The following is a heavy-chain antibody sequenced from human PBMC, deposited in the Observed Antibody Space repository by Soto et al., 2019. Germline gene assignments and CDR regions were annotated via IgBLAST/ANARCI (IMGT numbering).Heavy chain of an antibody. CDR3: ARDKWELLTLYFDY. V-gene: IGHV4-39*01. Sequence: PSETLSLTCTVSGGSISSSSYYWGWIRQPPGKGLEWIGSVYYSGSTYYNPSLKSRVTISVDTSKNQFSLKLSSVTAADTAVYYCARDKWELLTLYFDYWGQGTLVTVSS. CDR2: VYYSGST. J-gene: IGHJ4*02. D-gene: IGHD1-26*01. CDR1: GGSISSSSYY.